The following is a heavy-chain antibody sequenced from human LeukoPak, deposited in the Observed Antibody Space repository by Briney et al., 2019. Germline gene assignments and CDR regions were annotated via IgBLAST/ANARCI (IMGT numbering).Heavy chain of an antibody. Sequence: ASVKVSCKASGYTFTSYYMHWVRQAPGQGLEWMGMSNPSGGSTSYAQKFQGRVTMTRDTSTSTVYMELSSLRSEDTAVYYCARRNCSSTSCYRSGAFDIWGQGTMVTVSS. J-gene: IGHJ3*02. CDR3: ARRNCSSTSCYRSGAFDI. CDR2: SNPSGGST. V-gene: IGHV1-46*03. D-gene: IGHD2-2*01. CDR1: GYTFTSYY.